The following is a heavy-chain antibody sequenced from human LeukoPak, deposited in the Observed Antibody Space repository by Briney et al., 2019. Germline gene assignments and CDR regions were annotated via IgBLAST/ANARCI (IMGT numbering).Heavy chain of an antibody. V-gene: IGHV4-4*02. J-gene: IGHJ4*02. D-gene: IGHD3-10*01. Sequence: SGTLSLTCAVSGVSISSNLWWTWVRQPPGKGLEWIAEIHHSGSTNYNPSLKSRVTISVDKAKNQFSLNLNSVTAADTAVYYCARGGDRSFDYWGQGTLVTVSS. CDR1: GVSISSNLW. CDR3: ARGGDRSFDY. CDR2: IHHSGST.